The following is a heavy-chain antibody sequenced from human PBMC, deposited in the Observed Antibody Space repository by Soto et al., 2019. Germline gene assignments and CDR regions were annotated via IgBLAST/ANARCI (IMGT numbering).Heavy chain of an antibody. CDR2: INSDGSST. CDR3: ARYSYGRYYYYGMDV. V-gene: IGHV3-74*01. D-gene: IGHD5-18*01. Sequence: GGSLRLSCAASGFTFSSYWMHWVRQAPGKGLVWVSRINSDGSSTSYADSVKGRFTISRDNAKNTLYLQMNSLRAEDTAVYYCARYSYGRYYYYGMDVWGQGTTVTVSS. CDR1: GFTFSSYW. J-gene: IGHJ6*02.